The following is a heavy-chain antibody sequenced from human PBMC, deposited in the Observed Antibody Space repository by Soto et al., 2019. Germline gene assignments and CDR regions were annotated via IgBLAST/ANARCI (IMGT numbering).Heavy chain of an antibody. CDR2: VSAGGDMT. CDR1: GFTFSSYA. J-gene: IGHJ6*02. D-gene: IGHD3-10*01. V-gene: IGHV3-23*01. Sequence: SLRLSCAASGFTFSSYALSWVRQAPGKGLEWVSSVSAGGDMTYYSDSVKGRFTFSRDNSNNALFLQKNSLRIDDTALYYCARGDRGGSGSPASYYYSGLDVWGQGTTVTVSS. CDR3: ARGDRGGSGSPASYYYSGLDV.